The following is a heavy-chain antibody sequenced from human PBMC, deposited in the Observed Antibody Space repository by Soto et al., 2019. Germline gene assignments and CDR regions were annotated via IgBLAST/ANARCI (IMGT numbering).Heavy chain of an antibody. CDR3: ARGIRYSSRWYYTWSDP. J-gene: IGHJ5*02. Sequence: SHALSLTGDSSGGRVSSNRGVWNWIRQSPSRGLEWLGRTYYRSKWYNDYAVSVKSRITINPDTSKNQFSLQLNSVTPEDTAVYYCARGIRYSSRWYYTWSDPRGQGTLVTVSS. V-gene: IGHV6-1*01. CDR1: GGRVSSNRGV. D-gene: IGHD6-13*01. CDR2: TYYRSKWYN.